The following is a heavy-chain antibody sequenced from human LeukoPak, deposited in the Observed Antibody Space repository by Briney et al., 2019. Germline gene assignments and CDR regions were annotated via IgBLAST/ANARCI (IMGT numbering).Heavy chain of an antibody. D-gene: IGHD5-24*01. CDR3: ARVHRDGYSYLYHYFDY. CDR2: IYYSGST. V-gene: IGHV4-30-4*01. Sequence: SETLSLTCTVSGGSIRSADYYWSWIRQPPGKGLEWIGYIYYSGSTYYSPSLKSRVTISVDMSTKQFPLWLTSVTAAETAVYFCARVHRDGYSYLYHYFDYWGQGTLVTVSA. J-gene: IGHJ4*02. CDR1: GGSIRSADYY.